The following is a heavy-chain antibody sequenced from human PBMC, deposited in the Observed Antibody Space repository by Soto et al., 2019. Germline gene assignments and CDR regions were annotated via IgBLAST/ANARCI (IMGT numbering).Heavy chain of an antibody. CDR2: ISYDGSNK. V-gene: IGHV3-30*18. D-gene: IGHD3-10*01. CDR3: AKGTSGSYYSDDAFDI. J-gene: IGHJ3*02. CDR1: GFTFSSYG. Sequence: QMQLVESGGGVVQPGRSLRLSCAASGFTFSSYGMHWVRQAPGKGLEWVAVISYDGSNKYYADSVKGRFTISRDNSKNTLYLQMNSLRAEDTAVYYCAKGTSGSYYSDDAFDIWGQGTMVTVSS.